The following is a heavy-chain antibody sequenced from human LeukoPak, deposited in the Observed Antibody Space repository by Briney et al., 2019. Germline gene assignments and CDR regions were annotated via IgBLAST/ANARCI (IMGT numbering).Heavy chain of an antibody. J-gene: IGHJ4*02. Sequence: PGGSLRPSCAASGFTFSSYAMHWVRQAPGKGLEYVSAISSNGGSTYYANSVKGRFTISRDNSKNTLYLRMGSLRAEDTAVYYCARPIYFTAAAGTYFSGFDYWGQGTLVTVSS. CDR2: ISSNGGST. D-gene: IGHD6-13*01. CDR1: GFTFSSYA. CDR3: ARPIYFTAAAGTYFSGFDY. V-gene: IGHV3-64*01.